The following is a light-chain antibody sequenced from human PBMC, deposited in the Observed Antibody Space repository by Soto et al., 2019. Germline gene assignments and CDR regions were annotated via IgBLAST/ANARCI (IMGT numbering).Light chain of an antibody. V-gene: IGKV3-20*01. CDR3: QQYGSSPRA. CDR2: GAS. Sequence: EIVLTQSPGTLSLSPGERATLSCRASQSVSSSYLAWYQQKPGQAPRLLIYGASSRATGIPDRFSGSGSGKDFTLTISRLEHEDVAVYCCQQYGSSPRAFGQGTKLEIK. CDR1: QSVSSSY. J-gene: IGKJ2*01.